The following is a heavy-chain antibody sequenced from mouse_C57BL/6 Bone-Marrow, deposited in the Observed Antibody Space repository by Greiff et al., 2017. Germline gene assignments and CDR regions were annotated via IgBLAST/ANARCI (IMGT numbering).Heavy chain of an antibody. Sequence: QVHVKQSGAELVRPGSSVKLSCKASGYTFTSYWMHWVKQRPIQGLEWIGNIDPSDSETHYNQKFKDKATLTVDKASSTAYMQLSSLTSEDSAVYYGARGHPFAYWGQGTLVTVSA. CDR2: IDPSDSET. CDR1: GYTFTSYW. CDR3: ARGHPFAY. J-gene: IGHJ3*01. V-gene: IGHV1-52*01.